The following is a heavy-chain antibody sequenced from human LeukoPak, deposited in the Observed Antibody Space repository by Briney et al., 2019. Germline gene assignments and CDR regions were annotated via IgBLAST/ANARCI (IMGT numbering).Heavy chain of an antibody. D-gene: IGHD6-13*01. CDR3: ARLIAAAGLDY. CDR2: ISYSGST. V-gene: IGHV4-59*08. J-gene: IGHJ4*02. Sequence: PSETLSLTCSVSGGSITSYYWSWIRQPPGKGLEWIGYISYSGSTNYNPSLKSRVTISVDTSKNQFSLKLSSVTAADTAVYYCARLIAAAGLDYWGQGTLVTVSS. CDR1: GGSITSYY.